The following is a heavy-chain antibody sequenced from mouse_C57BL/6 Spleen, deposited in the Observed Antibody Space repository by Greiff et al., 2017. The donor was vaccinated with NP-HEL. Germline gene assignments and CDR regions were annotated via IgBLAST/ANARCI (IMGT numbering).Heavy chain of an antibody. CDR1: GYTFTSYW. J-gene: IGHJ2*01. V-gene: IGHV1-72*01. Sequence: QVQLQQPGAELVKPGASVKLSCKASGYTFTSYWMHWVKQRPGRGLEWIGRIDPNSGGPKYQEKFTSKAPLTVDKPSSTTDMQLSSLTSEDSSVYYCARDYDYDAPFDYWGQGTTLTVSS. D-gene: IGHD2-4*01. CDR3: ARDYDYDAPFDY. CDR2: IDPNSGGP.